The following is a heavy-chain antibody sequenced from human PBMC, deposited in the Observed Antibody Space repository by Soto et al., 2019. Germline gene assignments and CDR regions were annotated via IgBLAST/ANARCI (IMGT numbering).Heavy chain of an antibody. CDR2: ISTPRNYT. CDR1: GFTFSDHF. J-gene: IGHJ4*02. Sequence: GSLRLSCTVSGFTFSDHFMAWVRPAPGKGLEWVSDISTPRNYTKYADSVEGRFSMSRDNARNSVYLQMNRLRADDTAVYYCARVSRDYYLYYFDYWGQGALVTVSS. V-gene: IGHV3-11*06. D-gene: IGHD3-3*01. CDR3: ARVSRDYYLYYFDY.